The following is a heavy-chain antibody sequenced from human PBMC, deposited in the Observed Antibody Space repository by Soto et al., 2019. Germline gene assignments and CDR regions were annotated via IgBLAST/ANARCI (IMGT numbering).Heavy chain of an antibody. V-gene: IGHV3-21*01. CDR3: APGGYSGYDLYYYYYGMDV. Sequence: EVQLVESGGGLVKPGGSLRLSCAASGFTFSSYSMNWVRQAPGKGLEWVSSISSSSSNIYYADSVKGRFTISRDNAKNSLYLQMNSLRAEDTAVYYCAPGGYSGYDLYYYYYGMDVWGQGTTVTVSS. CDR2: ISSSSSNI. J-gene: IGHJ6*02. CDR1: GFTFSSYS. D-gene: IGHD5-12*01.